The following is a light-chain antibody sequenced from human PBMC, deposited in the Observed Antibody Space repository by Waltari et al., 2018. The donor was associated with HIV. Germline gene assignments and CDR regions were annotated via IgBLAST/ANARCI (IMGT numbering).Light chain of an antibody. V-gene: IGKV1-9*01. J-gene: IGKJ2*01. Sequence: DIQLTQSPSFLSASVGDRVTITCRASQGISSYLAWYQQKPGKAPNLLIYAASTLQSGVPSRFSGSGSGTEFTLTISSLQPDDFATYYCQQLNTYPYTFGQGTKLEIK. CDR2: AAS. CDR1: QGISSY. CDR3: QQLNTYPYT.